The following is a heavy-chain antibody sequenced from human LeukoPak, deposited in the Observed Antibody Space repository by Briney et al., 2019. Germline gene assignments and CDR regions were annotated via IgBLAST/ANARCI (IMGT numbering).Heavy chain of an antibody. CDR2: ISWNSGSI. J-gene: IGHJ6*02. V-gene: IGHV3-9*01. CDR3: ARVRGGLSYGMDV. D-gene: IGHD3-10*01. CDR1: GFTFDDYA. Sequence: PGRSLRLSCAASGFTFDDYAMHWVRQAPGKGLEWVSGISWNSGSIGYADSVKGRFTISRDNAKNSLYLQMNSLRAEDTALYYCARVRGGLSYGMDVWGQGTTVTVSS.